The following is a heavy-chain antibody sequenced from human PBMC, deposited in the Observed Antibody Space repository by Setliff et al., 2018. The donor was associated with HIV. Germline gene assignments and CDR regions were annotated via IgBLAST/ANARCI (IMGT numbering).Heavy chain of an antibody. CDR3: ARTPDILTGYNWFDP. Sequence: LFLTCTVSGGSISSGSYYWSWIRQPAGKGLEWIGHIYISGTTNYNPSLKSRVTISVDTSKNQFSLKLSSVTAADPAVYYCARTPDILTGYNWFDPWGQGTLVTVSS. J-gene: IGHJ5*02. CDR2: IYISGTT. CDR1: GGSISSGSYY. V-gene: IGHV4-61*09. D-gene: IGHD3-9*01.